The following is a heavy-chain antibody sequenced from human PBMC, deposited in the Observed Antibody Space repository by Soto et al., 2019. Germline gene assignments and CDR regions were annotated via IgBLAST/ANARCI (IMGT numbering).Heavy chain of an antibody. D-gene: IGHD6-13*01. CDR3: ARAMYSSSWYPKEHYYYYMDV. V-gene: IGHV4-59*01. J-gene: IGHJ6*03. CDR2: IYYSGST. CDR1: GGSISSYY. Sequence: SETLSLTCTVSGGSISSYYWSWIRQPPGKGLEWIGYIYYSGSTNYNPSLKSRVTISVDTSKNQFSLKLSSVTAADTAVYYCARAMYSSSWYPKEHYYYYMDVWGKGTTVTVSS.